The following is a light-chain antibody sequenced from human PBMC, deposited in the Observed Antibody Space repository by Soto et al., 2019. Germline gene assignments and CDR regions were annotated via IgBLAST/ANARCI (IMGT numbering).Light chain of an antibody. V-gene: IGLV1-40*01. J-gene: IGLJ2*01. CDR1: SSNIGAGYD. Sequence: QAVVTQPPSVSGAPGQRVTISCTGSSSNIGAGYDVHWYQQLPGTAPKLLIYGNSNRPSGVPDRFFGSKSGTSASLAITGLQAEDEADYYCQSYDSSLSGGVFGGGTKVTVL. CDR2: GNS. CDR3: QSYDSSLSGGV.